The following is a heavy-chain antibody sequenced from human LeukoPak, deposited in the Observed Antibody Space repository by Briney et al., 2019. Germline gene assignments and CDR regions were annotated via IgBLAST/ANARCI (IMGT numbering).Heavy chain of an antibody. D-gene: IGHD2-15*01. J-gene: IGHJ4*02. V-gene: IGHV3-33*05. CDR3: ARVGYCSGGSCYGGDY. CDR1: GFTFSSYG. Sequence: GGSLRLSCAASGFTFSSYGMHWVRQAPGKGLEWVAVISYDGSNKYYADSVKGRFTISRDNSKNTLYLQMNTLRAEETAVYYCARVGYCSGGSCYGGDYWGQGTLVTVSS. CDR2: ISYDGSNK.